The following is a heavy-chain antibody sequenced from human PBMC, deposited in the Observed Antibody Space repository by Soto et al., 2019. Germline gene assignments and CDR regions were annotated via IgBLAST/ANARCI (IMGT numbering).Heavy chain of an antibody. J-gene: IGHJ3*02. CDR3: ARAQLNRNIGNNPLDI. D-gene: IGHD1-1*01. Sequence: ASVKVSCKASGYTFTSYYLHWVRQAPGQGLEWMGIINPSGGSTNYAQKFQGRVTMTRDTSTSTVYMELSSLRSEDTAVYYCARAQLNRNIGNNPLDIGGKGKLVTVS. V-gene: IGHV1-46*01. CDR1: GYTFTSYY. CDR2: INPSGGST.